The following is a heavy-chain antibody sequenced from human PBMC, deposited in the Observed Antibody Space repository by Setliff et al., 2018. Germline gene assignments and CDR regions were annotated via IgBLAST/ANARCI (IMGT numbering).Heavy chain of an antibody. CDR2: IYYSGNT. D-gene: IGHD5-18*01. J-gene: IGHJ3*02. V-gene: IGHV4-31*03. CDR1: GGSISSGGYY. CDR3: ARVPRFTDTRNAFDI. Sequence: LSLTCNVSGGSISSGGYYWSWIRQHPGKGLEWIGYIYYSGNTYYNPSLKSRVTISVDTSKYQFSLKLSSVTAADTAVYYCARVPRFTDTRNAFDIWGQGTMVTVSS.